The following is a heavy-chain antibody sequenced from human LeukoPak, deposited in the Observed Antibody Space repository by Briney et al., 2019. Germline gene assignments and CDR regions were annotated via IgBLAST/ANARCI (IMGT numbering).Heavy chain of an antibody. CDR2: IYYSGST. CDR3: AKDGINYYDISGYDI. Sequence: KASETLSLTCTVSGGSISSSSYYWGWIRQPPGKGLEWIGYIYYSGSTNYNPSLKSRVTISVDTSKNQFSLKLSSVTAADTAVYYCAKDGINYYDISGYDIWGQGTLVTVSS. CDR1: GGSISSSSYY. J-gene: IGHJ4*02. V-gene: IGHV4-61*01. D-gene: IGHD3-22*01.